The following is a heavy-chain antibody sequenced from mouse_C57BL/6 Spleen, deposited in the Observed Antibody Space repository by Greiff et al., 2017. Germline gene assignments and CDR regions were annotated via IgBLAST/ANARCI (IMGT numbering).Heavy chain of an antibody. CDR3: ARKGGYSNFDY. V-gene: IGHV5-12*01. Sequence: EVQVVESGGGLVQPGGSLKLSCAASGFTFSDYYMYWVRQTPEKRLEWVAYISNGGGSTYYPDTVKGRFTISRDNAKNTLYLQMSRLKSEDTAMYYCARKGGYSNFDYWGQGTTLTVSS. CDR1: GFTFSDYY. J-gene: IGHJ2*01. CDR2: ISNGGGST.